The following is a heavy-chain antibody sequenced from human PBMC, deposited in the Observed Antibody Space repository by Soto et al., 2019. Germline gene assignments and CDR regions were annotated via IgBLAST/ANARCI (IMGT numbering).Heavy chain of an antibody. V-gene: IGHV1-8*01. CDR2: MNPNSGNT. J-gene: IGHJ6*02. CDR1: GYTFTSYD. Sequence: ASVEVSCKASGYTFTSYDINWVRQATGQGLEWMGWMNPNSGNTGYAQKFQGRVTMTRNTSISTAYMELSSLRSEDTAVYYCARVDSYGYNYYYGMDVWGQGTTVTVSS. CDR3: ARVDSYGYNYYYGMDV. D-gene: IGHD5-18*01.